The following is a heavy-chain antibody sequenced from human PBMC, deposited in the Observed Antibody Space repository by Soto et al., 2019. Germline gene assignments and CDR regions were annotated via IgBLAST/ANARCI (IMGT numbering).Heavy chain of an antibody. CDR1: GGSFSGYY. CDR2: INHSGST. J-gene: IGHJ6*02. CDR3: ARGKRGYSYGLYRPYYYGMDV. D-gene: IGHD5-18*01. V-gene: IGHV4-34*01. Sequence: SETLSLTCAVYGGSFSGYYWSWIRQPPGKGLEWIGEINHSGSTNYNPSLKSRVTISVDTSKNQFSLKLSSVTAADTAVYYCARGKRGYSYGLYRPYYYGMDVWGQGTTVTVSS.